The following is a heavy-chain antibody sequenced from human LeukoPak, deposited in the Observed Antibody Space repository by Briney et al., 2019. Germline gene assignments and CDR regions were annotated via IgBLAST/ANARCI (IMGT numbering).Heavy chain of an antibody. V-gene: IGHV4-59*01. D-gene: IGHD4-17*01. CDR2: IDYSGTT. CDR3: ARAHDYGDYKKWFDP. J-gene: IGHJ5*02. CDR1: GGSIRSDH. Sequence: FETLPLTCTVSGGSIRSDHWSWIRQPPGKGLEFIGYIDYSGTTDYNPSLKSRVTISVDTSKTQFSLTLRSVTAADTAVYYCARAHDYGDYKKWFDPWGQRPLLTDSS.